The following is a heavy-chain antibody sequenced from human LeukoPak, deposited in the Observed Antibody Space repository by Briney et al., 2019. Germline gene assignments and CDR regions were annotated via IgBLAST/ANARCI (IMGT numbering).Heavy chain of an antibody. V-gene: IGHV3-30*02. CDR1: GFTFRTYA. CDR3: ARGYDFWSGYHDAFDI. D-gene: IGHD3-3*01. Sequence: GGSLRLSCAASGFTFRTYAMHWVRQAPGKGLEWVAFIRYDGSNKYYADSVKGRFTVSRDNAKKSVYLQMNSLRAEDTAVYYCARGYDFWSGYHDAFDIWGQGTMVTVSS. CDR2: IRYDGSNK. J-gene: IGHJ3*02.